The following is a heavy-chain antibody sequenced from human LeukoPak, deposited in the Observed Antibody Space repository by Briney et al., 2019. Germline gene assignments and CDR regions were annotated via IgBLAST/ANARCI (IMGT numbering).Heavy chain of an antibody. D-gene: IGHD3-10*01. V-gene: IGHV3-7*01. Sequence: GGSLRLSCAASGFTFSNYWMSWVRQAPGKGLEWVANTKQDGSEKYYVDSVKGRFTVSRDNAKNSLYLQMNSLRAEDTAVFYCARGGMVRRVMGAFDIWGQGTLVTVSS. CDR2: TKQDGSEK. CDR1: GFTFSNYW. CDR3: ARGGMVRRVMGAFDI. J-gene: IGHJ3*02.